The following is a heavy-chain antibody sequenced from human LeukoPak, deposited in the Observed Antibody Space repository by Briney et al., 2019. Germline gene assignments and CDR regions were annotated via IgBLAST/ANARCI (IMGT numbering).Heavy chain of an antibody. V-gene: IGHV1-18*04. CDR3: ARDPPYYDFWSGYYTIFDY. D-gene: IGHD3-3*01. J-gene: IGHJ4*02. CDR2: ISAYNGNT. CDR1: GYTFTGYY. Sequence: ASVKVSCKASGYTFTGYYIHWVRQAPGQGLEWVGWISAYNGNTNYAQKLQGRVTMTTDTSTSTAYMELRSLRSDDTAVYYCARDPPYYDFWSGYYTIFDYWGQGTLVTVSS.